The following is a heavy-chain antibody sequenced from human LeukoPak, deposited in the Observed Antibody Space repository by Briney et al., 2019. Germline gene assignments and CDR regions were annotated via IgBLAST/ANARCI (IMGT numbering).Heavy chain of an antibody. Sequence: PGGSLRLSCVASGXTVSNNYMSWVRQAPGKGLEWVSDIYSGGSTYYAESVKGRFTISRDTSKNTLYLQMNSLRAEDTAVYYCAKDVGSWGQGTLVTVSS. D-gene: IGHD1-26*01. V-gene: IGHV3-53*01. CDR3: AKDVGS. CDR2: IYSGGST. CDR1: GXTVSNNY. J-gene: IGHJ1*01.